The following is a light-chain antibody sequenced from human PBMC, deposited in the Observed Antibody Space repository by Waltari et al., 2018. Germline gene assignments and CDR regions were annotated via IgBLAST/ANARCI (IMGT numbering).Light chain of an antibody. Sequence: EIVLKQSPGTLSLSPGETATLSRRASQSVTSNYLAWYQQKPGQAPRLLISGASSRATGIPDRFSGSGSGTDFTLTISRLETEDFAVYHCQQYGSSPWTFGQGTKVEIK. CDR1: QSVTSNY. CDR2: GAS. CDR3: QQYGSSPWT. J-gene: IGKJ1*01. V-gene: IGKV3-20*01.